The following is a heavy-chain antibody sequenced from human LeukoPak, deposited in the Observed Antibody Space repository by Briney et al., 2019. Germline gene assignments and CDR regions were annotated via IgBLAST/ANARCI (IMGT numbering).Heavy chain of an antibody. D-gene: IGHD1-26*01. V-gene: IGHV3-21*04. CDR1: GFTFSTYN. CDR2: ISSSSTYT. J-gene: IGHJ4*02. CDR3: AREWDSGSYYLGYFDY. Sequence: GGSLRLSCAASGFTFSTYNMNWVRQAPGKGLEWVSSISSSSTYTNYADSVKGRFTISRDNAENSLYLQMNSLKCEDTAVYYCAREWDSGSYYLGYFDYWGQGTLVTVSS.